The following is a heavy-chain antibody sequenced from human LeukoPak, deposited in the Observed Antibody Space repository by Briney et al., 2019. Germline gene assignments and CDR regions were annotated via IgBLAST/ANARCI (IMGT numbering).Heavy chain of an antibody. CDR1: GFTFSSYA. D-gene: IGHD1-1*01. CDR2: ISYDGSNK. V-gene: IGHV3-30*04. J-gene: IGHJ4*02. CDR3: ARDLENPRDY. Sequence: GGSLRLSCAASGFTFSSYAMHWVRQAPGKGLEWVAVISYDGSNKYYADSVKGRFTISRDNSKNTLYLQMNSLRAEDTAVYYCARDLENPRDYWGQGTLVTVSS.